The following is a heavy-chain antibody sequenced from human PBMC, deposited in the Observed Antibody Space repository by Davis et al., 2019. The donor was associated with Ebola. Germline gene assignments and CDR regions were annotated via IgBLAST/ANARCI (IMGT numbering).Heavy chain of an antibody. D-gene: IGHD2/OR15-2a*01. CDR2: FGTVADT. V-gene: IGHV3-23*01. J-gene: IGHJ3*02. CDR1: GFIFRNYV. Sequence: GESLKISCSTSGFIFRNYVMSWARQVPGKGLEWVSTFGTVADTYYADSVKGRFAMSRDNSRGTLYLQMNSLRVEDSAIYYGGKDSSNIRFDSWGQGTLITVSS. CDR3: GKDSSNIRFDS.